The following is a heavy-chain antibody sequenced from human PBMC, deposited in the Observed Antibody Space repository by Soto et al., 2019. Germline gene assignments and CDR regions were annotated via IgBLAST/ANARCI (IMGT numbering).Heavy chain of an antibody. D-gene: IGHD4-17*01. J-gene: IGHJ4*02. CDR2: ISAYNGET. CDR1: GFSFISYG. CDR3: ARDHTGDY. V-gene: IGHV1-18*04. Sequence: QVQLVQSGAEVKKPGASVKVSCKTSGFSFISYGISWVRQAPGQGLEWMGWISAYNGETNYAQKLQGRVTMTTDTATSTAYVELRSLRSDDTAVYYCARDHTGDYWGQGTLVTVSS.